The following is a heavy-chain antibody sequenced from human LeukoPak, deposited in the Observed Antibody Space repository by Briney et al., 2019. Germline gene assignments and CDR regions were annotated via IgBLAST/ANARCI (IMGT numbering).Heavy chain of an antibody. CDR3: TRDGGVAVSPLDFDF. Sequence: PSETLSLTCTVAGASISSHYWSWIRQPPGKGLEWIGYISYSGSTNYNPSLKSRVTLSVDTSKNQISLRLSSVTAADTAVYYCTRDGGVAVSPLDFDFWGQGTLVTVSS. CDR1: GASISSHY. V-gene: IGHV4-59*11. D-gene: IGHD6-19*01. CDR2: ISYSGST. J-gene: IGHJ4*02.